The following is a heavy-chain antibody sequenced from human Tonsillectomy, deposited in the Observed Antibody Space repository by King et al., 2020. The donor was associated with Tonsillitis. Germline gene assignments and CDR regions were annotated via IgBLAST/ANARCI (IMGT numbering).Heavy chain of an antibody. CDR3: AREPGIAAAGDWFDP. V-gene: IGHV4-34*01. J-gene: IGHJ5*02. CDR2: INHSGST. CDR1: GGSFSGYY. Sequence: VQLQQWGAGLLKPSETLSLTCAVYGGSFSGYYWSWIRQPPGKGLEWIGEINHSGSTNYNPSLKSRVTISVDTSKNQFSLKLSSVTAADTAVYYCAREPGIAAAGDWFDPWAQGTLVTVSS. D-gene: IGHD6-13*01.